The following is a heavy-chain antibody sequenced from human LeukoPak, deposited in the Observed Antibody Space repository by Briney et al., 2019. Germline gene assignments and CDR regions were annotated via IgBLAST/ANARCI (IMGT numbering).Heavy chain of an antibody. CDR2: VSRRSSFI. J-gene: IGHJ4*02. D-gene: IGHD5-12*01. V-gene: IGHV3-21*01. Sequence: ETLSLTCTVSGGSISSGGYYWSWVRQAPGKGLEWVSSVSRRSSFIFYADSVQGRLPISRDDAKDSLFLQMNSLRAEDTAVYYCARVSDAYDYFFDYWGQGTLVTVSS. CDR1: GGSISSGGYY. CDR3: ARVSDAYDYFFDY.